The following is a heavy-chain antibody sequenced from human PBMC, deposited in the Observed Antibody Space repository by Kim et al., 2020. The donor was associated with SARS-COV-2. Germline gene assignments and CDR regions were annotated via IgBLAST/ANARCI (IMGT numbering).Heavy chain of an antibody. Sequence: SETLSLTCTVSGGSTTDYHWGWIHQSPGKRLEWIGTVSYSGVAYYNPSLKSRVTISLDTSNTEVSLKMTSLTAADTAVFYCARGPRPSCLWYLVLWGRG. D-gene: IGHD6-6*01. J-gene: IGHJ2*01. CDR2: VSYSGVA. CDR3: ARGPRPSCLWYLVL. V-gene: IGHV4-39*07. CDR1: GGSTTDYH.